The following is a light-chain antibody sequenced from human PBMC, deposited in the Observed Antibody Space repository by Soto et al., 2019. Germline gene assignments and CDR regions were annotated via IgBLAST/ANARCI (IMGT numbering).Light chain of an antibody. V-gene: IGKV3-20*01. J-gene: IGKJ1*01. CDR3: QQYGSSSWT. CDR2: CAS. Sequence: EIVLTQSPGTLSLSPGERATLSCRASQSVSSSYFAWYQQRFGQDPRLLIYCASSRATGIPARFSGSGAVTDFTLIISRLEPEAFAVYYCQQYGSSSWTFGQGTKVEIK. CDR1: QSVSSSY.